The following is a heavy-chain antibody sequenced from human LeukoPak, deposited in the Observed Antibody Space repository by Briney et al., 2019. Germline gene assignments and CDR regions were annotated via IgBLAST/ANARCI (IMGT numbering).Heavy chain of an antibody. CDR3: AGVVVITTYYGMDV. V-gene: IGHV1-8*01. Sequence: ASVKVSCKASGYTFTSYDINWVRQATGQGLEWMGWMNPNSGNTGYAQKFQGRVTMTRNTSISTAYMELSSLRSEDTAVYYCAGVVVITTYYGMDVWGQRTTVTVSS. J-gene: IGHJ6*02. CDR2: MNPNSGNT. D-gene: IGHD3-22*01. CDR1: GYTFTSYD.